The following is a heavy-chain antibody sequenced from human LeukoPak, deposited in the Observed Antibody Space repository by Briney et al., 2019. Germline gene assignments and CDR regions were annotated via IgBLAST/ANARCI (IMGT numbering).Heavy chain of an antibody. V-gene: IGHV3-23*01. Sequence: GGSLRLSCAASGFTFSSYAMSWVRQAPGKGLEWVSAISGSGFSTYYADSVKGRFTISRDISKSTLYLQMNSLRAEDTAVYYCAKVAGTSSWYQVDYWGQGTLVTVSS. CDR1: GFTFSSYA. J-gene: IGHJ4*02. CDR3: AKVAGTSSWYQVDY. D-gene: IGHD6-13*01. CDR2: ISGSGFST.